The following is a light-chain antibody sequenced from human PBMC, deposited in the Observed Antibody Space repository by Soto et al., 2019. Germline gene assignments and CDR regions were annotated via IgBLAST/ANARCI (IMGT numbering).Light chain of an antibody. Sequence: QSALTQPASVSGSPGQSITISCTGTSSDVGGYNYVSWYQQHQGKAPKLMIYDVSDRPSGVSIRFSGSKSGNTASLTISGLQAEDEADYYCSSYTTSSTLDVVFGGGTKLTVL. CDR3: SSYTTSSTLDVV. J-gene: IGLJ2*01. CDR2: DVS. V-gene: IGLV2-14*03. CDR1: SSDVGGYNY.